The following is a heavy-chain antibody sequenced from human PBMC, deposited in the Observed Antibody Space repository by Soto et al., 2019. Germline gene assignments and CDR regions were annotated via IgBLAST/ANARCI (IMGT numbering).Heavy chain of an antibody. J-gene: IGHJ4*02. D-gene: IGHD1-1*01. CDR3: ARGRTIGSPGN. Sequence: QVQLVQSGAEVKKPGASVNVSCKASGYSFTGYQIHWVRQAPGQGLEWMGWINPNSGGTNLAQKFQGRVTMTRDTSVTTAYREINGLTSDDTAVYYWARGRTIGSPGNWGQGTLVSV. V-gene: IGHV1-2*02. CDR2: INPNSGGT. CDR1: GYSFTGYQ.